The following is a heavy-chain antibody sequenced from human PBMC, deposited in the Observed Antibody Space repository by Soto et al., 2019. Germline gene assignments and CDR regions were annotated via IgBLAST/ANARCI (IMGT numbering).Heavy chain of an antibody. D-gene: IGHD6-13*01. Sequence: PSETLSLTCAVSGGSISSGGYSWSWIRQPPGKGLEWIGYIYHSGSTYYNPSLKSRVTISVDRSKNHFSLKLTSVTAADTAVYYCAGQGGSGWFYFDPWAQGSQVPVSS. CDR1: GGSISSGGYS. J-gene: IGHJ4*02. CDR2: IYHSGST. CDR3: AGQGGSGWFYFDP. V-gene: IGHV4-30-2*01.